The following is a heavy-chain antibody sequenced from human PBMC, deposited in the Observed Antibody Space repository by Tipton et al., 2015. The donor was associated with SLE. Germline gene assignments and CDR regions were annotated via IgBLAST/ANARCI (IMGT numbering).Heavy chain of an antibody. CDR2: IYYSGST. CDR1: GGSISSSSYY. CDR3: AGMSYPRAGYFDY. V-gene: IGHV4-39*07. Sequence: TLSLTCTVSGGSISSSSYYWGWIRQPPGKGLEWIGSIYYSGSTNYNPSLKSRVTISVDTSKNQFSLKLSSVTAADTAVYYCAGMSYPRAGYFDYWGQGTRVTVSS. D-gene: IGHD3-10*01. J-gene: IGHJ4*02.